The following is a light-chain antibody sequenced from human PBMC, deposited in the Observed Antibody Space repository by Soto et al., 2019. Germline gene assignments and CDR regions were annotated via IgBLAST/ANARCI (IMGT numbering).Light chain of an antibody. Sequence: NFMLTQPHSVSESPGKTVTISCTRSSGSIASNYVQWYQQRPGSAPTTVIYEDNQRPSGVPDRFSGSIDSSSNSASLTXSXXXXEDXADYYCQSYDSSIQGVVFGGGTKVTVL. V-gene: IGLV6-57*03. CDR1: SGSIASNY. CDR2: EDN. CDR3: QSYDSSIQGVV. J-gene: IGLJ2*01.